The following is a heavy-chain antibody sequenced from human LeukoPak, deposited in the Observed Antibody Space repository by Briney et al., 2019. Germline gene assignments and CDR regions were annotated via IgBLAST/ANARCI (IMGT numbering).Heavy chain of an antibody. D-gene: IGHD6-13*01. J-gene: IGHJ4*02. Sequence: SVKVSCKASGFTFTSSAVQWVRQARGQRLEWIGWIVVGGGNTNYAQKFQERVTITRDMSTSTAYMELSSLRSEDTAVYYCAASYSSSWVDYWGQGTLVTVSS. V-gene: IGHV1-58*01. CDR3: AASYSSSWVDY. CDR2: IVVGGGNT. CDR1: GFTFTSSA.